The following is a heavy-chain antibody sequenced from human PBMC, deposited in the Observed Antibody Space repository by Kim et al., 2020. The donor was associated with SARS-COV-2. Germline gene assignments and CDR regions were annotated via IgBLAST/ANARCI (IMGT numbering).Heavy chain of an antibody. CDR2: VSNDGNSK. CDR3: AGEHNYGSGRCGRVDP. V-gene: IGHV3-30*04. J-gene: IGHJ5*02. Sequence: GGSLRLSCVGSGITLSSYTVHWVRQAPGEGLEWVTAVSNDGNSKYYADSVKGRFTISRDKSNNILYLQMNSLRPEDTAVYYCAGEHNYGSGRCGRVDPLG. D-gene: IGHD3-10*01. CDR1: GITLSSYT.